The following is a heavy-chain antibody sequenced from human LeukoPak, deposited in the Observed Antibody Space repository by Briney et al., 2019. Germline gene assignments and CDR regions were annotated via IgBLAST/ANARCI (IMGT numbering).Heavy chain of an antibody. J-gene: IGHJ4*02. CDR3: ARQDTALIFDY. V-gene: IGHV4-59*01. D-gene: IGHD5-18*01. CDR2: IYHSGST. Sequence: SETLSLTCTVSGGSISTYYWNWIRQPPGKGLEWIGYIYHSGSTNYNPSLQSRVTISVDTSKNQFSLNLNSVTAADTAVYYCARQDTALIFDYWGQGTLVTVSS. CDR1: GGSISTYY.